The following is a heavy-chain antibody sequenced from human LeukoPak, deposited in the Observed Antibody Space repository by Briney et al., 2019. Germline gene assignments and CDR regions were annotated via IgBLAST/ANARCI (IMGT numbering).Heavy chain of an antibody. CDR3: ARGRRGYCHY. Sequence: ASVKVSCKASGYIFTTYYMHWLRQAPGQGLEWMGWINPNSGGTNYAQKFQGRVTMTRNTSISTAYMELSSLRSEDTAVYYCARGRRGYCHYWGQGTLVTVSS. CDR2: INPNSGGT. D-gene: IGHD2-15*01. V-gene: IGHV1-2*02. J-gene: IGHJ4*02. CDR1: GYIFTTYY.